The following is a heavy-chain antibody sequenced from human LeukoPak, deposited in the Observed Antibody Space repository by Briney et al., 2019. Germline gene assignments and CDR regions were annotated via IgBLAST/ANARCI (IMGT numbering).Heavy chain of an antibody. D-gene: IGHD5-24*01. CDR3: ARGSALDGYDY. J-gene: IGHJ4*02. CDR1: GGPISSGGYY. Sequence: SQTLSLTCTVSGGPISSGGYYWSWIRQHPGKGLEWIGYIYYSGSTYYNPSLKSRVTISVDTSKNQFSLKLSSVTAADTAVYYCARGSALDGYDYWGQGTLVTVSS. V-gene: IGHV4-31*03. CDR2: IYYSGST.